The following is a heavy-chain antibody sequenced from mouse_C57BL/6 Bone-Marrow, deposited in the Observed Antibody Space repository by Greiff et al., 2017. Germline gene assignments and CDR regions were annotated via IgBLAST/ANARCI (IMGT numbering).Heavy chain of an antibody. J-gene: IGHJ3*01. D-gene: IGHD1-1*01. V-gene: IGHV1-69*01. CDR1: GYTFTSSW. CDR2: IDPSDSDA. CDR3: AGPLLRYPLAD. Sequence: QVQLQQPGAALVLPGASVQVSCKASGYTFTSSWMHWVKPRPGQGLAWIGEIDPSDSDAPYTHKFKGKSTLTVDKSSSTAYLLLGSLTSAVSAVFYCAGPLLRYPLADWGQGTLVTGSA.